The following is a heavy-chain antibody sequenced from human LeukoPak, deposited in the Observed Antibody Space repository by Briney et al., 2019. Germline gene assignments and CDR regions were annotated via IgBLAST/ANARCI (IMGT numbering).Heavy chain of an antibody. CDR3: ARDSSRVLYYYDSSGYYFPDY. J-gene: IGHJ4*02. Sequence: GASVKVSCKASGYTFTGCYMHWVRQAPGQGLEWMGWINPNSGGTNYAQKFQGRVTMTRDTSISTAYMELSRLRSDDTAVYYCARDSSRVLYYYDSSGYYFPDYWGQGTLVTVSS. V-gene: IGHV1-2*02. D-gene: IGHD3-22*01. CDR2: INPNSGGT. CDR1: GYTFTGCY.